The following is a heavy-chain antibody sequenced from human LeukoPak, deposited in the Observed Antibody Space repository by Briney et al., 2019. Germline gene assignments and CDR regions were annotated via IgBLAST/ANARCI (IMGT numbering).Heavy chain of an antibody. J-gene: IGHJ5*02. CDR3: ALTHSSSWYIDWFDP. Sequence: PSETLSLTCTVSGASISNYYWSWIRQPPGKGLEWIGYIYHSGSTSYNPSLKSRVTISVDTSKNQFSLKLSSLTAADRAVYYCALTHSSSWYIDWFDPWGQGTLVTVSS. CDR2: IYHSGST. D-gene: IGHD6-13*01. CDR1: GASISNYY. V-gene: IGHV4-59*08.